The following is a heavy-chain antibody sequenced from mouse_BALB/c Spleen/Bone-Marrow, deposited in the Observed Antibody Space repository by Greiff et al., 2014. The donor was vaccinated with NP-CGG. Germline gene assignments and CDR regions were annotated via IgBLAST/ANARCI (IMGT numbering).Heavy chain of an antibody. J-gene: IGHJ2*01. CDR2: IWGDGIT. V-gene: IGHV2-6-7*01. CDR1: GFSFTVYG. CDR3: AREGNYFDY. Sequence: VKLQESGPGLVAPSQSLSITCTVSGFSFTVYGVNWVRQPPGKGLEWLGMIWGDGITDYNSAFKSRLSISKDDSKSQVFLKMNSLQTDDTAKYYCAREGNYFDYWGQGTTLTVSS.